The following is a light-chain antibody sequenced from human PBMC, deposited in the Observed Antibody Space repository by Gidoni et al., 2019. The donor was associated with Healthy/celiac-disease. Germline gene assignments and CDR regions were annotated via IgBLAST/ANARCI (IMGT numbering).Light chain of an antibody. V-gene: IGKV1-8*01. Sequence: AIRMTQSPSSFSASTGDRVTITCRASQGISSYLAWYQQKPGKAPKLLIYAASTLQSGVPSRFSGSGSGTDFTLTISCLQSEDFATYSCQQYYIYPPPRLTFGGGTKVEIK. CDR3: QQYYIYPPPRLT. CDR1: QGISSY. J-gene: IGKJ4*01. CDR2: AAS.